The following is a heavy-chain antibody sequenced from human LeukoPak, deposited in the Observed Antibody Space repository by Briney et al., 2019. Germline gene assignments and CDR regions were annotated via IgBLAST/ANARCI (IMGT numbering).Heavy chain of an antibody. CDR3: ASHRGILTGYSYHDAFDI. D-gene: IGHD3-9*01. J-gene: IGHJ3*02. Sequence: SQTLSLTCAVSGGSISSGGYSWSWIRQPPGKGLEWIGYIYYSGSTNYNPSLKSRVTISVDTSKNQFSLKLSSVTAADTAVYYCASHRGILTGYSYHDAFDIWGQGTMVTVSS. CDR1: GGSISSGGYS. V-gene: IGHV4-30-4*07. CDR2: IYYSGST.